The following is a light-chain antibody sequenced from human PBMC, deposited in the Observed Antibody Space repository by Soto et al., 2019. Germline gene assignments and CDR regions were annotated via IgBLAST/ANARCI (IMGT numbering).Light chain of an antibody. J-gene: IGKJ5*01. CDR3: QQLNSYPT. V-gene: IGKV1-9*01. CDR2: AAS. CDR1: QGISSY. Sequence: IQLTQSPSSLSASVGDRVTITGRASQGISSYLAWYQQKPGKAPKLLIYAASTLESGVPSRFSGSGSGTDFTLTISSLQPEDYATYYCQQLNSYPTFGQGTRLEI.